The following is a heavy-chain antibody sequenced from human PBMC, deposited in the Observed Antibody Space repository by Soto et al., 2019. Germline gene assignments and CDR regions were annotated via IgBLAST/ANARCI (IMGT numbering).Heavy chain of an antibody. Sequence: GGSLRLSCAASGFTFSNAWMNWVRQAPGKGLEWVGRIKSKTYGGTTDYAAPVKGRFTISRDDSKNTLYLQMNSLKTEDTAVYYCTTDTFGGMDVWGQGTTVTVSS. CDR2: IKSKTYGGTT. CDR1: GFTFSNAW. CDR3: TTDTFGGMDV. J-gene: IGHJ6*02. V-gene: IGHV3-15*07. D-gene: IGHD3-10*01.